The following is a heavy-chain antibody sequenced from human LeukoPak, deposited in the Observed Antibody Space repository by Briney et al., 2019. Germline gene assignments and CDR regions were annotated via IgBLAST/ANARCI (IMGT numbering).Heavy chain of an antibody. J-gene: IGHJ6*03. V-gene: IGHV4-4*07. Sequence: SETLSLTCTVSGGSISSYFWSWIRQPAGKGLEWIGRIYASGSTYQNPSLRSRVTMSVDTSKNQFSLKLSSVTAADTAVYYCARGVASGGSHQARYYYMDVWGKGTTVTISS. D-gene: IGHD2-15*01. CDR1: GGSISSYF. CDR2: IYASGST. CDR3: ARGVASGGSHQARYYYMDV.